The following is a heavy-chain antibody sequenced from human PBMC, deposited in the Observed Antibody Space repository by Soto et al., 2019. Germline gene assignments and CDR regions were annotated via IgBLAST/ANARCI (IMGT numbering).Heavy chain of an antibody. V-gene: IGHV1-69*08. J-gene: IGHJ4*02. CDR1: GGTFSSYT. CDR3: ARDGGDYGDYLYYFDY. Sequence: QVQLVQSGAEVKKPGSSVQVSCKASGGTFSSYTISWVRQAPGQGLEWMGRIIPILGIANYAQQFQGRVTITADKSTSTAYLELSSLSSEDTAVYYCARDGGDYGDYLYYFDYGGQGTLVTVSS. D-gene: IGHD4-17*01. CDR2: IIPILGIA.